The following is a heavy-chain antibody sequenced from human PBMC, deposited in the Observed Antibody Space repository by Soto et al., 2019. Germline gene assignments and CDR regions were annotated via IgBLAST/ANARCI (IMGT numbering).Heavy chain of an antibody. Sequence: QVQLEGSGGGVVQPGRSLRLSCAAPGFTFSNYGMHWVRQAPGTGLEWVAVVWDDGSNEYYADSVKGRFTISRDNVKNPLYLQMTSLRAEDTAVYYCARHRSSPSGGSLDYWGQGTLVTVSS. CDR2: VWDDGSNE. J-gene: IGHJ4*02. V-gene: IGHV3-33*01. CDR1: GFTFSNYG. D-gene: IGHD6-6*01. CDR3: ARHRSSPSGGSLDY.